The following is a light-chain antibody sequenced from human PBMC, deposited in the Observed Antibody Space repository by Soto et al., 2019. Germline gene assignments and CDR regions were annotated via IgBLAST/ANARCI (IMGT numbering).Light chain of an antibody. CDR1: SSDIDAYNY. CDR2: DVS. CDR3: GSYTTSSNYV. Sequence: QSALTQPASVSGSPGQSITISCTGTSSDIDAYNYVSWYQQHPGKAPKLMIYDVSNRPSGISNRFSGSKSGNTASLTISGPQAEDEADYYCGSYTTSSNYVFGTGTKVTVL. V-gene: IGLV2-14*01. J-gene: IGLJ1*01.